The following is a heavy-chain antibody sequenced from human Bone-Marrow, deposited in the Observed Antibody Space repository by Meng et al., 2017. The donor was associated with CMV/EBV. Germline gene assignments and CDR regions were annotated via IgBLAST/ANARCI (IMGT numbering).Heavy chain of an antibody. CDR3: ARDLSVPAYYYYYYGMDV. CDR2: ISAYNGNT. CDR1: GYTFTSYG. Sequence: ASVKVSCKASGYTFTSYGISWVRQAPGQGLEWMGWISAYNGNTNYAQKLQGRVTMTTDTSTSTAYMELRSLRSDDTAVYYCARDLSVPAYYYYYYGMDVWGQGTTVTVS. J-gene: IGHJ6*02. V-gene: IGHV1-18*01. D-gene: IGHD2-2*01.